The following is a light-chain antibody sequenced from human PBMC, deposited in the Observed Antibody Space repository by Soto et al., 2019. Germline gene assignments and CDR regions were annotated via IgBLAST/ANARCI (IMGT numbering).Light chain of an antibody. CDR1: QSLSSN. J-gene: IGKJ4*01. Sequence: EIVLTQSPATLYVSPGESATISCRASQSLSSNVAWYQQRPRQAPRLLIYDTSSRASDVPARFSGRGSGTEFTLTIASLQSEDFAIYYCQQYNHWPRMLSFGGGTKVELK. V-gene: IGKV3-15*01. CDR2: DTS. CDR3: QQYNHWPRMLS.